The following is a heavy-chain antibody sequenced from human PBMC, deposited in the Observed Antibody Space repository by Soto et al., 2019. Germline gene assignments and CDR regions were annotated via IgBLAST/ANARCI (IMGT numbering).Heavy chain of an antibody. J-gene: IGHJ5*02. Sequence: EVQLVESGGGLVKPGGSLRLSCAASGFTFRSFTMNWVRQAPGKGLEWVSTISSNSAYIYYTDALRGRFTISRDNAKNSLHLQMNSLRAEDTAVYYSTRDASRDSSARGWFDPWDPGTLVTFSS. CDR1: GFTFRSFT. CDR3: TRDASRDSSARGWFDP. D-gene: IGHD6-13*01. V-gene: IGHV3-21*02. CDR2: ISSNSAYI.